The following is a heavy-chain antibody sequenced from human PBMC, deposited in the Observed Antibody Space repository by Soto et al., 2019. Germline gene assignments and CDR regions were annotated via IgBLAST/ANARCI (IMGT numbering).Heavy chain of an antibody. Sequence: QVQLVQSGAEVKKPGASVKVSCKASGYTFTSYAMHWVRQTPGQRLEWMGWINAGNGNTKYSEKFQGRVTITRDTYASKAYMELSSLRSEDTAVYYCARDVLGYRITRVRGRGWFDPWGQGTLVTVAS. CDR2: INAGNGNT. J-gene: IGHJ5*02. CDR3: ARDVLGYRITRVRGRGWFDP. D-gene: IGHD3-10*01. CDR1: GYTFTSYA. V-gene: IGHV1-3*01.